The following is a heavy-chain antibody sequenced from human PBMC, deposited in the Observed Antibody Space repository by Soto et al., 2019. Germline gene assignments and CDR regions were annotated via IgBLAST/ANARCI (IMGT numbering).Heavy chain of an antibody. CDR3: ATPGYNTTWEFDS. CDR1: GYPFTTYG. D-gene: IGHD3-10*01. Sequence: QVQLVQSGAEVKKPGASVRVSCKTSGYPFTTYGLSWVRQDPGQGHAWMGSISVYNGVTRYAQTFECIVTMTTDTATNADYMELRSLRSDDSAVYYCATPGYNTTWEFDSWGQGTLVTVSS. J-gene: IGHJ4*02. CDR2: ISVYNGVT. V-gene: IGHV1-18*01.